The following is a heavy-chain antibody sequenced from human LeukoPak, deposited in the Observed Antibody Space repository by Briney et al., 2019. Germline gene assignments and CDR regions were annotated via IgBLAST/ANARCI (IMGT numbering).Heavy chain of an antibody. Sequence: GGSLRLSCAASGFTFSNYDMHWVRQAPGKGLEWVAFIRYDGGNKYYADSVKGRFTISRDNSKNTLYLQMSSLRAEDTAVYYCAKDEARLLWFGELFYFDYWGQGTLVTVSS. J-gene: IGHJ4*02. D-gene: IGHD3-10*01. CDR2: IRYDGGNK. CDR3: AKDEARLLWFGELFYFDY. V-gene: IGHV3-30*02. CDR1: GFTFSNYD.